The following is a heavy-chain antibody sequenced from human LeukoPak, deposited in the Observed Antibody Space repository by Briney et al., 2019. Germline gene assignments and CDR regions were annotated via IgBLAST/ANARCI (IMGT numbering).Heavy chain of an antibody. CDR3: ARALRGVDIVATAYY. J-gene: IGHJ4*02. Sequence: PGRSLRLSCAASGFTFSSYAMHWVRQAPGKGLEWVAVISYDGSNKYYADSVKGRFTISRDNSKNTLYLQMNSLRAEDTAVYYCARALRGVDIVATAYYWGQGTLVTVSS. CDR1: GFTFSSYA. D-gene: IGHD5-12*01. V-gene: IGHV3-30-3*01. CDR2: ISYDGSNK.